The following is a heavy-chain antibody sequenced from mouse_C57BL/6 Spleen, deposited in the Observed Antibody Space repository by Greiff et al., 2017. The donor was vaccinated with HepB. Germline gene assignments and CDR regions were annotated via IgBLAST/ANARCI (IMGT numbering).Heavy chain of an antibody. CDR2: INPSSGYT. Sequence: QVQLKESGAELAKPGASVKLSCKASGYTFTSYWMHWVKQRPGQGLEWIGYINPSSGYTKYNQKFKDKATLTADKSSSTAYMQLSSLTYEDSAVYYCARSDYDYDYAMDYWGQGTSVTVSS. D-gene: IGHD2-4*01. J-gene: IGHJ4*01. CDR3: ARSDYDYDYAMDY. V-gene: IGHV1-7*01. CDR1: GYTFTSYW.